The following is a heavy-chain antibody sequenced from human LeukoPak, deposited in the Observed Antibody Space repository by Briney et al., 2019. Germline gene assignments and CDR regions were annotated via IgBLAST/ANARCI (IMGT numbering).Heavy chain of an antibody. D-gene: IGHD2-15*01. J-gene: IGHJ6*03. CDR3: ARGKGYCSGGSCYGDYMDV. V-gene: IGHV3-64*01. CDR1: GFTFSSYA. CDR2: ISSNGGST. Sequence: GGSLRLSCAASGFTFSSYAMHWVRQAPGKGLEYVSAISSNGGSTYYANSVKGRFTIARDNSKNTLYLQMGSRRAEDMAVYYCARGKGYCSGGSCYGDYMDVWGKGTTVTVSS.